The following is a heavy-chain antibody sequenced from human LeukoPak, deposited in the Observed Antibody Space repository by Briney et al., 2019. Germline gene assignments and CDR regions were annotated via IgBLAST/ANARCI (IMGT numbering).Heavy chain of an antibody. CDR3: VGSSGWLFDY. Sequence: PGGSLRLSCAGTGFTFSNYWTNWVRQARGKGLEWVANIKEDGSRINYVDSVKGRFTISRDNAKNSVYLQMDNLRAEDTAVYYCVGSSGWLFDYWGQGILVAVSS. CDR2: IKEDGSRI. V-gene: IGHV3-7*01. CDR1: GFTFSNYW. J-gene: IGHJ4*02. D-gene: IGHD6-19*01.